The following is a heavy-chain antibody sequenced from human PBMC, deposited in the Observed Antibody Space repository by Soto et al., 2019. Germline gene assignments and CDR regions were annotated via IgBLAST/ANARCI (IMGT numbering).Heavy chain of an antibody. CDR3: ARGYYGSERRFTAVLTQYYFDY. D-gene: IGHD3-10*01. Sequence: PSETLSLTCTVSGGSISSSYWSWIRQPPGKGLDWIGYISYSGSTNYNPSLKSRVTISVDTSKNQFSLKLSSVTAADTAMYYCARGYYGSERRFTAVLTQYYFDYWGQGTLVTVSS. V-gene: IGHV4-59*01. J-gene: IGHJ4*02. CDR1: GGSISSSY. CDR2: ISYSGST.